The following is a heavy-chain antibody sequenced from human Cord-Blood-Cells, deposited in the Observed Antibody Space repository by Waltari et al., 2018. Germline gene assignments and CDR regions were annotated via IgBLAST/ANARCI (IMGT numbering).Heavy chain of an antibody. Sequence: VQLVQSGAEVKTPGSSVTVSCEDSGGAFSSYAISWVRQAPGQGLEWMGGIIPIFGTANYAQKFQGRVTITADKSTSTAYMELSSLRSEDTAVYYCASSNYYGSGSYYNLFDYWGQGTLVTVSS. D-gene: IGHD3-10*01. J-gene: IGHJ4*02. CDR1: GGAFSSYA. CDR3: ASSNYYGSGSYYNLFDY. V-gene: IGHV1-69*06. CDR2: IIPIFGTA.